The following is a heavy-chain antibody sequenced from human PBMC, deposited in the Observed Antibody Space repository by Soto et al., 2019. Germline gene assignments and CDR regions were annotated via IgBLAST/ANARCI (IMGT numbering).Heavy chain of an antibody. D-gene: IGHD1-7*01. Sequence: VASVKVSCKVSGYTLTELSMHWVRQAPGKGLEWMGGFDPEDGNTNYAQKLQGRVTMTTDTSTSTAYMELRSLRSDDAAVYYCAREPYNWNYDGGDYWGQGTLVTVSS. J-gene: IGHJ4*02. CDR1: GYTLTELS. CDR3: AREPYNWNYDGGDY. V-gene: IGHV1-24*01. CDR2: FDPEDGNT.